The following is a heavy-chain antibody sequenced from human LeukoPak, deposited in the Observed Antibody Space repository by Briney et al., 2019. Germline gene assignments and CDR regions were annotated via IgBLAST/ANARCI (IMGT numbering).Heavy chain of an antibody. CDR2: ISYDGSNK. J-gene: IGHJ4*02. CDR1: GFTFSSYA. D-gene: IGHD3-22*01. Sequence: GGSLRLSCAASGFTFSSYAMHWVRQAPDKGLEWVAVISYDGSNKYYADSVKGRFTISRDNSKNTLYLQMNSLRAEDTAVYYCARDHGITMIVVVLDYWGQGTLDTVSS. CDR3: ARDHGITMIVVVLDY. V-gene: IGHV3-30-3*01.